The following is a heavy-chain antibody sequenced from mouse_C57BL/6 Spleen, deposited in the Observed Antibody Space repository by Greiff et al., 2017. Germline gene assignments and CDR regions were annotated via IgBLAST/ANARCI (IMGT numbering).Heavy chain of an antibody. J-gene: IGHJ2*01. Sequence: EVKVVESEGGLVQPGSSMKLSCTASGFTFSDYYMAWVRQVPEKGLEWVANINYDGSSTYYLDSLKSRFIISRDNAKNILYLQMSSLKSGDTATYYCARETGTGGFDYWGQGTTLTVSS. D-gene: IGHD4-1*01. CDR3: ARETGTGGFDY. CDR1: GFTFSDYY. CDR2: INYDGSST. V-gene: IGHV5-16*01.